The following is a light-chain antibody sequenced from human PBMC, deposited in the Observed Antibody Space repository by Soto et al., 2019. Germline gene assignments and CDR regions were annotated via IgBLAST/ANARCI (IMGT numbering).Light chain of an antibody. CDR2: EVT. J-gene: IGLJ3*02. V-gene: IGLV2-14*01. CDR1: SNDIGLYNY. CDR3: SSYTLSSTWV. Sequence: QSALTQPASVSGSPGQSITISCTGTSNDIGLYNYVSWYQQHPGKAPKLVIYEVTYRPSGVSDRFSGSKSDNTASLTISGLQAEDEADYYCSSYTLSSTWVFGGGTKFTVL.